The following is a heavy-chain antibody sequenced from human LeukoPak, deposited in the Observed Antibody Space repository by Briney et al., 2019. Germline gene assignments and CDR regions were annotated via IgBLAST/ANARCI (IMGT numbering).Heavy chain of an antibody. CDR1: GFTFSNYG. D-gene: IGHD6-13*01. CDR3: AKGTYSSSWYSFDY. V-gene: IGHV3-30*02. Sequence: PGGSLRLSCAASGFTFSNYGMHWVRQAPGKGLEWVAFIRYDGSNRYYVDSVKGRFTISRDNSKNTLYLEMNSLRADDTAVYYCAKGTYSSSWYSFDYWGQGTLVTVSS. CDR2: IRYDGSNR. J-gene: IGHJ4*02.